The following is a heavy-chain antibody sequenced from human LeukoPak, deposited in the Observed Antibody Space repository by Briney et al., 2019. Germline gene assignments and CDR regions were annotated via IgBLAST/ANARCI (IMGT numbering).Heavy chain of an antibody. V-gene: IGHV1-24*01. CDR3: ARDREYSSSWYLDYYYYYGMDV. Sequence: ASVKVSCKVSGYTLTELSMHWVRQAPGKGLEWMGGFDPEDGETIYAQKFQGRVTMTRDTSISTAYMELSRLRSDDTAVYYCARDREYSSSWYLDYYYYYGMDVWGQGTTVTVSS. CDR2: FDPEDGET. J-gene: IGHJ6*02. CDR1: GYTLTELS. D-gene: IGHD6-13*01.